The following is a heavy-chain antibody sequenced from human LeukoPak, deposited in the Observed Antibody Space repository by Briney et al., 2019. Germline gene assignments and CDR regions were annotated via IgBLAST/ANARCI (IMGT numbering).Heavy chain of an antibody. J-gene: IGHJ6*02. CDR1: GYTFTSYD. Sequence: ASVKVSCKASGYTFTSYDINWVRQATGQGLEWMGWMNPNSGNTGYAQKFQGRVTMTRNTSISTAYMELSSLRSEDTAVYYCAKNSGLLWFGEGDGMDVWGQGTTVTVSS. CDR3: AKNSGLLWFGEGDGMDV. V-gene: IGHV1-8*01. CDR2: MNPNSGNT. D-gene: IGHD3-10*01.